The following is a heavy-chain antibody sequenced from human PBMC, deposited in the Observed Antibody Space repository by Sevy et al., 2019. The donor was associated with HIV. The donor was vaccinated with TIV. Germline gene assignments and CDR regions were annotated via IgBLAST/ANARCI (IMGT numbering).Heavy chain of an antibody. J-gene: IGHJ4*02. CDR2: IYTSGST. V-gene: IGHV4-4*07. D-gene: IGHD6-19*01. Sequence: SETLSLTCTVSGGSISSYYWSWIRQPAGKGLEWIGRIYTSGSTNYNPSHKSRVTMSVDTSKNQFSLKLSSVTAADTAVYYCARGGSGYSSGWYNIDYWGQGTLVTVSS. CDR1: GGSISSYY. CDR3: ARGGSGYSSGWYNIDY.